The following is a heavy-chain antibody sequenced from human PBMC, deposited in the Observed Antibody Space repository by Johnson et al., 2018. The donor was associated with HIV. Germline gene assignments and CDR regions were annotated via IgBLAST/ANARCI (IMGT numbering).Heavy chain of an antibody. Sequence: VQLVESGGGLVQPGGSLRLSCAASGFTFSSYAMHWVRHAPGKGLEYVSAISSNGGSTYYANSVKGRFTISRDNSKNTLYLQMGSLRAEDMAVYYCARGAGYDFWSGWHAFDIWGQGTMVTVSS. J-gene: IGHJ3*02. D-gene: IGHD3-3*01. CDR2: ISSNGGST. CDR3: ARGAGYDFWSGWHAFDI. CDR1: GFTFSSYA. V-gene: IGHV3-64*01.